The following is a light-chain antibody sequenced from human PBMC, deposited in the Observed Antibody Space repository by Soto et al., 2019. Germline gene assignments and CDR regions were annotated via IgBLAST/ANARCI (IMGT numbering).Light chain of an antibody. Sequence: QSVLTQPASVSGSPGQSITISCTGTSSEVGGYNYVSWYQQQPGKAPKFMIYDVTNRPSGVSNRFSGSKSGNTASLTISWLQAEDEADYYCCSYTTSNTRQIVFGTGTKVTVL. V-gene: IGLV2-14*01. J-gene: IGLJ1*01. CDR3: CSYTTSNTRQIV. CDR2: DVT. CDR1: SSEVGGYNY.